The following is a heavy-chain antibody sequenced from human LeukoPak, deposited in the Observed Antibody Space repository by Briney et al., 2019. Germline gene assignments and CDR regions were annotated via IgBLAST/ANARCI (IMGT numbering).Heavy chain of an antibody. D-gene: IGHD6-19*01. CDR1: GYTFTSYY. J-gene: IGHJ4*02. CDR3: ARVGSGPRAVSGY. CDR2: IIPIFGTA. V-gene: IGHV1-69*13. Sequence: GASVKVSCKASGYTFTSYYIHWVRQAPGQGLEWMGGIIPIFGTANYAQKFQGRVTITADESTSTAYMELSSLRSEDTAVYYCARVGSGPRAVSGYWGQGTLVTVSS.